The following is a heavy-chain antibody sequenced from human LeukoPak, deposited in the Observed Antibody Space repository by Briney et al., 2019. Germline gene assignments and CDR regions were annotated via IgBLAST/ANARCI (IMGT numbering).Heavy chain of an antibody. J-gene: IGHJ4*02. Sequence: TWGSLRLSCAASGFTFDDYAMHWVRQAPGQGLEGVLGISWNSGSIGYADSVKGRFTISRDNAKNSLYLQMNSLRAEDTALYCCAKDGNYYDSSGYQYYFDYWGQGTLVTVSS. CDR1: GFTFDDYA. V-gene: IGHV3-9*01. CDR2: ISWNSGSI. D-gene: IGHD3-22*01. CDR3: AKDGNYYDSSGYQYYFDY.